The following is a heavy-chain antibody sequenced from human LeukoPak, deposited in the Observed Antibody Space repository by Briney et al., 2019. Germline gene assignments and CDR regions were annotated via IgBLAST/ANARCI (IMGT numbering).Heavy chain of an antibody. CDR3: ARVKDYDFWSGPYYFDY. CDR1: GYSISSGYY. D-gene: IGHD3-3*01. J-gene: IGHJ4*02. Sequence: SETLSLTCTVSGYSISSGYYWGWIRRPPGKGLEWIGSIYHSGSTYYNPSLKSRVTISVDTSKNQFSLKLSSVTAADTAVYYCARVKDYDFWSGPYYFDYWGQGTLVTVSS. CDR2: IYHSGST. V-gene: IGHV4-38-2*02.